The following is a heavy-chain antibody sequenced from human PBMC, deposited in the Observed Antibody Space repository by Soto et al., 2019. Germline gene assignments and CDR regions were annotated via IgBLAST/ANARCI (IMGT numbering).Heavy chain of an antibody. CDR3: AREIEPMGGALDF. CDR1: GDSFSSLS. V-gene: IGHV1-69*06. Sequence: QVNLVQSGAEVKKPGSSVKVSCKASGDSFSSLSLNWVRQAPGQGLEWVGGIIPVVGTGTYAQKFQDRVTITADKSTSTVYLELTSLRSEETAVYYCAREIEPMGGALDFWGRGTLVTVSS. J-gene: IGHJ4*02. D-gene: IGHD2-21*01. CDR2: IIPVVGTG.